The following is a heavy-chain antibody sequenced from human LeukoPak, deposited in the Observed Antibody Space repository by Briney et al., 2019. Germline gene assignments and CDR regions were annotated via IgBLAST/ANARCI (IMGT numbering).Heavy chain of an antibody. CDR3: ARGIAAAVSRYYFDY. J-gene: IGHJ4*02. CDR2: IYYSGST. V-gene: IGHV4-59*01. CDR1: GGSISSYY. D-gene: IGHD6-13*01. Sequence: PSETLSLTCTVSGGSISSYYWSWIRQPPGKGLEWIGYIYYSGSTNYNPSLKSRVTISVDTSKNQFSLKLSSVTAADTAVYYCARGIAAAVSRYYFDYWGQGTLVTVSS.